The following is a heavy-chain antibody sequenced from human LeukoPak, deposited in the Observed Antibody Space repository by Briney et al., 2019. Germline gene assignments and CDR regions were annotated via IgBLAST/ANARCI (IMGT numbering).Heavy chain of an antibody. V-gene: IGHV1-46*01. CDR2: INPSGGGT. J-gene: IGHJ6*02. Sequence: GASVKVSCKASGYTFTSYYMHWVRQAPGQGLEWMGIINPSGGGTSYAQKFQGRVTMTRDTSTSAVYMELSSLRSEDTAVYYCAREGGGCSSTSCAPTYYYYYGMDVWGQGTTVTVSS. CDR1: GYTFTSYY. CDR3: AREGGGCSSTSCAPTYYYYYGMDV. D-gene: IGHD2-2*01.